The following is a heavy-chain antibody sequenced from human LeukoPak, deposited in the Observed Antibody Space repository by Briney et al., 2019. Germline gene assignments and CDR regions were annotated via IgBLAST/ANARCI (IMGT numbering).Heavy chain of an antibody. Sequence: SQTLSLTCAVSVGSISSGGYSWSWIRQPPGKGLEWIGYIYHSGSTYYNPSLKSRVTISVDRSKNQFSLKLSSVTAADTAVYYCASRRYCSSTSCPENWGQGTLVTVSS. CDR3: ASRRYCSSTSCPEN. CDR2: IYHSGST. J-gene: IGHJ4*02. CDR1: VGSISSGGYS. V-gene: IGHV4-30-2*01. D-gene: IGHD2-2*01.